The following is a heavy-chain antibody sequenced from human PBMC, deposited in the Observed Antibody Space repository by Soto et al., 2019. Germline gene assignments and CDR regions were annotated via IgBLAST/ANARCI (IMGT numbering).Heavy chain of an antibody. CDR1: GGSISSGGYY. CDR3: GRGVLH. CDR2: IYYSGST. Sequence: QVQLQESGPGLVKPSQTLSLTCTVSGGSISSGGYYWSWIRQHPGKGLEWIGSIYYSGSTYYNPALEGRGTISVDTSNNPFSVKLSSVTAADTAVYYCGRGVLHWGQGTLVTVSS. J-gene: IGHJ4*02. D-gene: IGHD3-16*01. V-gene: IGHV4-31*03.